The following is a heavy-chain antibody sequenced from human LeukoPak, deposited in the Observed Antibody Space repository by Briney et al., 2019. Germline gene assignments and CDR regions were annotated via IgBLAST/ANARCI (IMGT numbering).Heavy chain of an antibody. CDR2: INWNGGST. V-gene: IGHV3-20*04. CDR3: ARGARGVSGYYFDF. J-gene: IGHJ4*02. Sequence: PGGSLRLSCAASGFTFDDYGMSWVRQAPGKGLEWVSGINWNGGSTGYADSVKGRFTISRDNAKNSLYLQMNSLRAEDTALYYCARGARGVSGYYFDFWGQGTLVTVPS. CDR1: GFTFDDYG. D-gene: IGHD3-10*01.